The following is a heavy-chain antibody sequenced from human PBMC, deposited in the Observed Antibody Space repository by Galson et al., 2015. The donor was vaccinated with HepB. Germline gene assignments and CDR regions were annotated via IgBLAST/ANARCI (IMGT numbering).Heavy chain of an antibody. CDR2: ISSDGSKN. Sequence: SLRLSCAASGFTFRTYTFHWFRQAPGKGLEWVALISSDGSKNNYADSARGRFTISGDNSWNTVYLQMSSLRPDDTAVYYCARAESCGGGYCWLVVSCGLGTLVTVSS. CDR3: ARAESCGGGYCWLVVS. D-gene: IGHD2-21*01. CDR1: GFTFRTYT. J-gene: IGHJ5*01. V-gene: IGHV3-30*04.